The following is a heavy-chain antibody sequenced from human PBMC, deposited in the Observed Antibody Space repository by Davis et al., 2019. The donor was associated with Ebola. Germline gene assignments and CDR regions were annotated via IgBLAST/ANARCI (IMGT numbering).Heavy chain of an antibody. CDR3: AKQRGYGYPAYYFDY. J-gene: IGHJ4*02. V-gene: IGHV3-30*18. CDR1: GLTVTDNF. CDR2: ISYDGSNR. D-gene: IGHD5-12*01. Sequence: PGGSLRLSCAASGLTVTDNFMSWVRQAPGKGLEWVAVISYDGSNRYYADSVKGRFTTSRDNSKSTLYLQMNSLRAGDTAVYYCAKQRGYGYPAYYFDYWGQGTLVTVSS.